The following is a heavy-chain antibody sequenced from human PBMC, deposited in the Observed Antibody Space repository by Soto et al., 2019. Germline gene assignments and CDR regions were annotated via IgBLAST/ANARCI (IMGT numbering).Heavy chain of an antibody. CDR3: ARDRSSRDMGPPVYFDY. CDR1: GVTFSSYN. Sequence: EVQLVESGGDLVQPGGSLRLSCAASGVTFSSYNMNGVRQAPGKGLEWISYISSSGSTIYYADSVKGRFTISRDNAKNSLYLQMNSLRDEDTAVYYCARDRSSRDMGPPVYFDYWGQGTLVTVSS. CDR2: ISSSGSTI. J-gene: IGHJ4*02. V-gene: IGHV3-48*02.